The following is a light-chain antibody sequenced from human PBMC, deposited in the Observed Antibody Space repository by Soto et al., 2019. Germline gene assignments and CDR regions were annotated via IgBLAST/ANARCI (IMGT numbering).Light chain of an antibody. CDR2: KAS. Sequence: DIQMTQSPSTLSASVGDRVTITCRASQSISSWLAWYQQKPGKAPKLLIYKASSLESGVPSRFSGSGSGTEFTLTISSLQPDDFATYYCQRYNSYSSYTFGQGTKLEI. CDR1: QSISSW. CDR3: QRYNSYSSYT. J-gene: IGKJ2*01. V-gene: IGKV1-5*03.